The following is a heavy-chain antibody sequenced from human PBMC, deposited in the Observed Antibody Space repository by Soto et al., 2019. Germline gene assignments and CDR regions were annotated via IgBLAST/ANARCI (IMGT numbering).Heavy chain of an antibody. CDR2: INSDGSST. J-gene: IGHJ4*02. Sequence: GGSLRLSCAASGFTFSSYWTHWVRQAPGKGLVWVSRINSDGSSTSYADSVKGRFTISRDNAKNTLYLQMNSLRAEDTAVYYCAREARVDFWSGYYNYWGQGTLVTVSS. V-gene: IGHV3-74*01. D-gene: IGHD3-3*01. CDR3: AREARVDFWSGYYNY. CDR1: GFTFSSYW.